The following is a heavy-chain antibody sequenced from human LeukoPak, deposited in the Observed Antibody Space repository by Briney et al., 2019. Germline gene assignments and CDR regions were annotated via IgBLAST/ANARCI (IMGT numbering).Heavy chain of an antibody. J-gene: IGHJ4*02. CDR2: ISYDGSDK. CDR3: AREPLVRGVTGYFDY. Sequence: PGGSLRLSCAASGLTFSSYSMNWVRQAPGKGLEWVALISYDGSDKYYADSVKGRFTISRDNSKNTLYLQMDSLRAEDTAVYYCAREPLVRGVTGYFDYWGQGTLVTVSS. V-gene: IGHV3-30*03. CDR1: GLTFSSYS. D-gene: IGHD3-10*01.